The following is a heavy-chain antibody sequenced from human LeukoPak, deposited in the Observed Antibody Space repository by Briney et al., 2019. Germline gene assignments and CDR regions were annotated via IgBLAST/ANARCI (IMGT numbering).Heavy chain of an antibody. J-gene: IGHJ4*02. V-gene: IGHV4-34*01. D-gene: IGHD3-3*01. CDR2: INHGGRT. CDR3: ARGEALCDS. CDR1: GGSFSDQY. Sequence: SETLSLTCAAHGGSFSDQYWSWIRQSPEKGLEWIGEINHGGRTNYNPSLKSRVTISMDTSMMQFSLKLTSVTAADTAVYYCARGEALCDSWSQGILVTVSS.